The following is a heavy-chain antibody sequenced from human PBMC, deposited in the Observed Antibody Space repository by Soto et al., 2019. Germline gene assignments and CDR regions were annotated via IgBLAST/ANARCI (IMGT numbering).Heavy chain of an antibody. CDR2: IKSKTDGGTT. CDR3: TTGGEVVRGVITWYYYYMDV. V-gene: IGHV3-15*01. CDR1: GFTFSNAW. D-gene: IGHD3-10*01. Sequence: EVQLVESGGGLVKPGGSLRLSCAASGFTFSNAWMSWVRQAPGKGLEWVGRIKSKTDGGTTDYAAPVKGRFTISRDDSKNTLYLQMNSLKTEDTAVYYCTTGGEVVRGVITWYYYYMDVWGKGTTVTVSS. J-gene: IGHJ6*03.